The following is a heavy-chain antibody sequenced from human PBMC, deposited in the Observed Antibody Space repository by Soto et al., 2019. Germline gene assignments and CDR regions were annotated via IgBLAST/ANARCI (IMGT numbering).Heavy chain of an antibody. J-gene: IGHJ4*02. CDR3: SRELNTDPSAYFYFSC. D-gene: IGHD3-22*01. CDR1: RYTFTAYG. V-gene: IGHV1-18*01. CDR2: VSTINAGR. Sequence: ASVKVSCKTSRYTFTAYGLAWLRQAPAQRPEWMGWVSTINAGRNYAHKLQGRVTMTTETSTRTTYMELRRLRSDDTDVYYCSRELNTDPSAYFYFSCRGQGILVTVSS.